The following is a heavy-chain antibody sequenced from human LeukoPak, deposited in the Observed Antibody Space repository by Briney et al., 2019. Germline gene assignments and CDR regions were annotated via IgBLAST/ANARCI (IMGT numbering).Heavy chain of an antibody. J-gene: IGHJ4*02. CDR1: GFTFNSFS. D-gene: IGHD6-19*01. CDR2: ISYDGSTK. CDR3: ARGGWLGKPQRVDY. V-gene: IGHV3-30-3*01. Sequence: GGSLRLSCATSGFTFNSFSMHWVRQAPGKGLEWVAIISYDGSTKSYADSVKGRFTISRDNSKNTLYLQMNSLRAEDTAVYYCARGGWLGKPQRVDYWGQGTLITVSS.